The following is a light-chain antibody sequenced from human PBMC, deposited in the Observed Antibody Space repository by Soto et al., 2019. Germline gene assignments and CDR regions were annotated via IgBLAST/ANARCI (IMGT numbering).Light chain of an antibody. V-gene: IGKV3-15*01. CDR3: QQYVTSSPRT. CDR1: QSVSSD. J-gene: IGKJ1*01. CDR2: GAS. Sequence: ILMTQSPATLSLSPWERATLSCKASQSVSSDLAWYQQKPGQAPRLPLFGASTRATGIPARFSGSGSGTEFTLTISSLQSEDFAVYYCQQYVTSSPRTFGQGTKVDIK.